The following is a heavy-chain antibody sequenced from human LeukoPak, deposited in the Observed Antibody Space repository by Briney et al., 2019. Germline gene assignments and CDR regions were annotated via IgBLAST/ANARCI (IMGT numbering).Heavy chain of an antibody. V-gene: IGHV4-59*01. CDR1: GFTFSSYA. CDR2: IYYSGST. J-gene: IGHJ4*02. Sequence: GSLRLSCAASGFTFSSYAMSWVRQAPGKGLEWIGYIYYSGSTNYNPSLKSRVTISVDTSKNQFSLKLSSVTAADTAVYYCARLYIYGYYYFDYWGQGTLVTVSS. D-gene: IGHD5-18*01. CDR3: ARLYIYGYYYFDY.